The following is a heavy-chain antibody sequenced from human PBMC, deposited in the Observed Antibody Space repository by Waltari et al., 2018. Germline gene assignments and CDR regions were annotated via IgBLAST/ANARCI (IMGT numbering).Heavy chain of an antibody. CDR2: ISWGGGST. CDR1: GFTFDDYT. D-gene: IGHD3-16*01. J-gene: IGHJ5*02. V-gene: IGHV3-43*01. CDR3: AKDLSIMITQFTFDP. Sequence: EVQLVESGGVVVQPGGSLRLSCAASGFTFDDYTMHWVRQAPGKGLEWVSLISWGGGSTYYADSVKGRFTISRDNSKNSLYLQMNSLRTEDTALYYCAKDLSIMITQFTFDPWGQGTLVTVSS.